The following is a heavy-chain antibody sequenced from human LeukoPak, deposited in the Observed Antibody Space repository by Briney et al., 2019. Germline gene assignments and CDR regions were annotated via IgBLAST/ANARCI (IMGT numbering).Heavy chain of an antibody. V-gene: IGHV3-48*04. Sequence: GGSLRLSCAASGFTFSSYSMNWVRQAPGKGLEWVSYISSSSSTIYYADSAKGRFTISRDNAKNSLYLQMNSLRAEDTAVYYCFAPPVVSGSWGQGTLVTVSS. D-gene: IGHD5-12*01. CDR1: GFTFSSYS. J-gene: IGHJ5*02. CDR3: FAPPVVSGS. CDR2: ISSSSSTI.